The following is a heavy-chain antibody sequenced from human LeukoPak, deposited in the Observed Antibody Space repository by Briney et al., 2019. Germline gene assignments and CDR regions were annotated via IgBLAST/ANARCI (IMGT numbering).Heavy chain of an antibody. J-gene: IGHJ4*02. CDR3: ARDTPLSYGDYVHLDY. V-gene: IGHV1-18*01. Sequence: GASVKVSCKASGYTFTSYGISWVRQAPGQGLEWMGWISAYNGNTNYAQKLQGRVTMTTDTSTSTAYMELRSLRSDDTAVYYCARDTPLSYGDYVHLDYWGQGTLVTVSS. CDR1: GYTFTSYG. D-gene: IGHD4-17*01. CDR2: ISAYNGNT.